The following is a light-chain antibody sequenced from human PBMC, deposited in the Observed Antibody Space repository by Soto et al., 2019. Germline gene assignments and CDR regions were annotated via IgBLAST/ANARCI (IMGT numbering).Light chain of an antibody. V-gene: IGKV3-11*01. CDR1: QSVSSY. J-gene: IGKJ1*01. Sequence: EVVLTQSPATLSLSPGERGTLSCRAGQSVSSYLAWYQQKPGQAPRLPIYDASNRATGIPARFSGSGSGTDFTLTISSLEPEDFAVYYCQQRSNWLWTFGQGAKVDIK. CDR2: DAS. CDR3: QQRSNWLWT.